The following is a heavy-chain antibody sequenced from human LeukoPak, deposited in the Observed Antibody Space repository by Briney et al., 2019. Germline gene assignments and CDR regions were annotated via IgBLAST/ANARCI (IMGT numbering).Heavy chain of an antibody. V-gene: IGHV4-39*01. CDR3: VRHGYSSGWYADY. CDR1: GGSISRSNYY. CDR2: IYYSGST. J-gene: IGHJ4*02. D-gene: IGHD6-19*01. Sequence: SETLSLTCTVSGGSISRSNYYWAWIRQPPGTGLEWIGTIYYSGSTYYNPSLKSRVTISVDTSKNQFSLKLSSVTAADTAVYYCVRHGYSSGWYADYWGQGTLVTVSS.